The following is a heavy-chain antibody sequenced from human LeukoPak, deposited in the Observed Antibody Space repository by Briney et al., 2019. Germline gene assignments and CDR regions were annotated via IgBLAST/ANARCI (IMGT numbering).Heavy chain of an antibody. V-gene: IGHV1-2*02. CDR1: GYTFTGHY. J-gene: IGHJ5*02. CDR2: INPNSGGT. Sequence: ASVKVSCKVSGYTFTGHYMHWVRQAPGQGLEWMGWINPNSGGTNYAQNFQGRVTMTRDTSISTAYMELSRLRSDDTAVYYCARDLELWGQGILVAVSS. CDR3: ARDLEL.